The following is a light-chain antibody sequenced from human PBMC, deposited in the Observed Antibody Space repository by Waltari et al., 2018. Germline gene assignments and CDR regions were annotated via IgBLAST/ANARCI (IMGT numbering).Light chain of an antibody. CDR2: GNS. CDR3: QSYDSSLSRYV. CDR1: SSNIGANYD. Sequence: QSVLTQPPSVSGAPGQRVTISCTGSSSNIGANYDVHWYQQVPATATKPLTYGNSNRPSGAPDRFSASTSGPSASLAITGLQADDEADYYCQSYDSSLSRYVFGSGTEVTVL. V-gene: IGLV1-40*01. J-gene: IGLJ1*01.